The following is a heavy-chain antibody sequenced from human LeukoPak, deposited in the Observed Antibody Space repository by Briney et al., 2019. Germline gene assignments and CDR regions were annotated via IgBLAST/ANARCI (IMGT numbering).Heavy chain of an antibody. Sequence: SQTLSLTCTVSGDSISSGDYYWSWIRQPAGKGLEWIGRISSSGSTNYNPSLKSRVTISVDTSKNQFSLKLSSVTAADTAVYYCARSPRFTAMVTAFDYWGQGTLVTVSS. CDR2: ISSSGST. D-gene: IGHD5-18*01. V-gene: IGHV4-61*02. J-gene: IGHJ4*02. CDR1: GDSISSGDYY. CDR3: ARSPRFTAMVTAFDY.